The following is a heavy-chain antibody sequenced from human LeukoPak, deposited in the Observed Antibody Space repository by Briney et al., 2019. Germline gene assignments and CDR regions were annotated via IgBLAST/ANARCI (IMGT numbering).Heavy chain of an antibody. Sequence: SETLSLTCTVSGGSISGYYWNWIRQPPGKGLEWMGYIYYSGSTNYNPSLKIRVTISVDTSKNQFSLKLSSVTAADPAVYYCARHVLLWFGELLRYNWFAPWGQGTLVTVSS. CDR1: GGSISGYY. V-gene: IGHV4-59*08. CDR3: ARHVLLWFGELLRYNWFAP. CDR2: IYYSGST. D-gene: IGHD3-10*01. J-gene: IGHJ5*02.